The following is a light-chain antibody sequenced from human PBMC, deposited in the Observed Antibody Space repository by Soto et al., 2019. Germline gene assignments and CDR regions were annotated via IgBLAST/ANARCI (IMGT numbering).Light chain of an antibody. CDR1: QSVSTY. Sequence: EIVLTQSPATLSLSPGDRATLSCRASQSVSTYLSWYQQKPGQAPRLLIFDVSRRATGIPARFSGSGSGTDFTLTISSLEPEDFAVYYCQKRVNGPTFGGGTKVEIK. CDR2: DVS. CDR3: QKRVNGPT. J-gene: IGKJ4*01. V-gene: IGKV3-11*01.